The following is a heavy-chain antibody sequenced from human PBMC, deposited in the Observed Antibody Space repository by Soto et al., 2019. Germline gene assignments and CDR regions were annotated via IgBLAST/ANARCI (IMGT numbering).Heavy chain of an antibody. CDR2: IYWGSNKI. CDR1: GFTSHDYA. D-gene: IGHD3-10*01. J-gene: IGHJ6*02. CDR3: VKDVSPGGADV. V-gene: IGHV3-9*02. Sequence: GGSLRLSCVASGFTSHDYAMHWVRQTPGKGLEWVSGIYWGSNKIDYADSVKGRFTISRDNAKNSLFLQMNSLSADDTALYYCVKDVSPGGADVWGQGTTVTVSS.